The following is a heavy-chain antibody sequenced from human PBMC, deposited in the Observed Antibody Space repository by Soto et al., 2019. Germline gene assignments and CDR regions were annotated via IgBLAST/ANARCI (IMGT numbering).Heavy chain of an antibody. Sequence: QVQLVESGGGLVRPGWSLRLSCAASGFTFSVYYMSWIRQAPGKGLEWVSHISGSGKTIYYADSVKGRLSISRDNAEQSLYLQMNSLRGEDTAVYYCARDGGRGWDLDNWGQGFLVTVSS. J-gene: IGHJ4*02. V-gene: IGHV3-11*01. CDR3: ARDGGRGWDLDN. CDR2: ISGSGKTI. D-gene: IGHD6-19*01. CDR1: GFTFSVYY.